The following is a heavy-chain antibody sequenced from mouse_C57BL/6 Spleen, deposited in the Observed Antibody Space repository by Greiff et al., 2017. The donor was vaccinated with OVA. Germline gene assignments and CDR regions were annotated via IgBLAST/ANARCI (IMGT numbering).Heavy chain of an antibody. CDR1: GYTFTSYW. J-gene: IGHJ3*01. V-gene: IGHV1-50*01. CDR2: IDPSDSYT. D-gene: IGHD2-4*01. Sequence: QVQLQQPGAELVKPGASVKLSCKASGYTFTSYWMQWVKQRPGQGLEWIGEIDPSDSYTNYNQKFKGKATLTVDTSSSTAYMQLSSLTSEDSAVYYCARLRDYDEAYWGQGTLVTVSA. CDR3: ARLRDYDEAY.